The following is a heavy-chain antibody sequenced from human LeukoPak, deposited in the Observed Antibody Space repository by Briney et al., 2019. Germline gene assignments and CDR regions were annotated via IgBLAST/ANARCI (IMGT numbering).Heavy chain of an antibody. V-gene: IGHV4-4*07. D-gene: IGHD1-26*01. Sequence: PSETLSLTCTVSGASISGYYWSWIRQPAGKGLEWIGRIYTTGSTNYNPSLKSRVTMSLDTSKSQFSLKLSSVTAADTAVYYCARHRTVGAIVFDHWGQGTLVTVSS. CDR2: IYTTGST. CDR1: GASISGYY. J-gene: IGHJ4*02. CDR3: ARHRTVGAIVFDH.